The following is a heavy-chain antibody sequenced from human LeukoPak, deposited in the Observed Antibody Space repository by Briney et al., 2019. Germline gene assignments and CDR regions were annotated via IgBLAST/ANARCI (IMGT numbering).Heavy chain of an antibody. D-gene: IGHD6-19*01. CDR3: ARVVVAGQRWGAFDI. CDR2: ISSSSSYI. V-gene: IGHV3-21*01. J-gene: IGHJ3*02. Sequence: GGSLGLSCAASGFTFSSYTMNWVRQAPGKGLEWVSSISSSSSYIYYADSVKGRFTISRDNAKNSLYLQMNSLRAEDTAVYYCARVVVAGQRWGAFDIWGQGTMVTVSS. CDR1: GFTFSSYT.